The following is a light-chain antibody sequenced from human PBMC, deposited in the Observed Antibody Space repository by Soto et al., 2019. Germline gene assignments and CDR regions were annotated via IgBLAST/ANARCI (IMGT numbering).Light chain of an antibody. CDR1: SSDVGGYNY. CDR2: DVS. Sequence: QSVLTQPASVSGSPGQSITISCTGTSSDVGGYNYVSWYQEHPGKAPKLMIYDVSNRPSGVSNRFSGSKSGNTASLTISGLHAEDEADYYCSSYTSDSTYVFGTGTKVTVL. J-gene: IGLJ1*01. V-gene: IGLV2-14*01. CDR3: SSYTSDSTYV.